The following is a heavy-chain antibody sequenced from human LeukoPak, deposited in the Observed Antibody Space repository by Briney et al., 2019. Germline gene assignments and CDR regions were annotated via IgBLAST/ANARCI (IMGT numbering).Heavy chain of an antibody. J-gene: IGHJ4*02. V-gene: IGHV4-59*02. Sequence: SETLSLTCTVSDDSVSSYYWSWIRQPPGKGLEWIGYIYYSGSTNYNPSLKSRVTTSVGTSKNQFSLKLTSVTAADTAVYYCARAGSSWSFDYWGQGTLVTVSS. D-gene: IGHD6-13*01. CDR2: IYYSGST. CDR3: ARAGSSWSFDY. CDR1: DDSVSSYY.